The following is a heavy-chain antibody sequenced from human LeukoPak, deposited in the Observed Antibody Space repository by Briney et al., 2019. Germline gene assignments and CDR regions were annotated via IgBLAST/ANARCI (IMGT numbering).Heavy chain of an antibody. V-gene: IGHV4-38-2*02. J-gene: IGHJ4*02. Sequence: PSETLSLTCTVSGYSISSGYYWGWIRQPPGKGLEWIGSIYHSGSTYYNPSLKSRVTISVDTSKNQFSLKLSSVTAADTAVYYCATLGYSYGTDYWGQGTLVTVSS. D-gene: IGHD5-18*01. CDR3: ATLGYSYGTDY. CDR2: IYHSGST. CDR1: GYSISSGYY.